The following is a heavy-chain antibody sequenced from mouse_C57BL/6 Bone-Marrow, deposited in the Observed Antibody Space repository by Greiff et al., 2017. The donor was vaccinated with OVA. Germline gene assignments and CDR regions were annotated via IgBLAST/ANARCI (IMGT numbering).Heavy chain of an antibody. CDR2: INPNNGGT. CDR1: GYTFTDYN. CDR3: ARRNYYYGPWYFDV. Sequence: EVQLQQSGPELVKPGASVKIPCKASGYTFTDYNMDWVKQSHGKSLEWIGDINPNNGGTIYNQKFKGKATLTVDKSSSTAYMELRSLTSEDTAVYYCARRNYYYGPWYFDVWGTGTTVTVSS. D-gene: IGHD1-1*01. J-gene: IGHJ1*03. V-gene: IGHV1-18*01.